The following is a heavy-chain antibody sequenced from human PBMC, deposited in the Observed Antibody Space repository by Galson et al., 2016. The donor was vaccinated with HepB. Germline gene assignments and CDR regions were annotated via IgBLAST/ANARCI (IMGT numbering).Heavy chain of an antibody. J-gene: IGHJ4*02. D-gene: IGHD1-14*01. CDR1: GFTFRSYG. CDR3: VKDRENHDDTSGFSGNDY. CDR2: ISGGGGST. Sequence: SLRLSCAASGFTFRSYGMSWVRQAPGKGLEWVSAISGGGGSTYYADSVRGRFSISRDNSKNTVYLQRKSLSAEDTAIYYCVKDRENHDDTSGFSGNDYWGQGTLVTVSS. V-gene: IGHV3-23*01.